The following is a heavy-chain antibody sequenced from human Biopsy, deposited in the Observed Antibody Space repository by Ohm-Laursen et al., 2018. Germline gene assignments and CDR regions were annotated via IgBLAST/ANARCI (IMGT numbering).Heavy chain of an antibody. Sequence: SSVKVSCKASGGAFTNYAINWVRQAPGHALEWMGGIITGSETAGYAERFQGRVTITADVTTTTAYMDLTGLRSEDTAVYYCVAYPSSGFFENNDDVAMDVWGQGTTVMVSS. CDR3: VAYPSSGFFENNDDVAMDV. CDR1: GGAFTNYA. CDR2: IITGSETA. V-gene: IGHV1-69*01. J-gene: IGHJ6*02. D-gene: IGHD6-19*01.